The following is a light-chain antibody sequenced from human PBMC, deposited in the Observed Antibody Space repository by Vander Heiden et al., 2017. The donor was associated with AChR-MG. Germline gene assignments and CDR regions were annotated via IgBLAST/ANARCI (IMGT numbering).Light chain of an antibody. V-gene: IGLV2-14*01. CDR1: SSDVGNYNY. Sequence: QSALTQPASVSGSPGQSITISCTGTSSDVGNYNYVSWYQQYPGKAPKLMIYDVSNRPSGVSNRFSGSKSGNTASLTISGLQAEDEADYYCSSYTSSSTPYVVFGGGTKLTVL. CDR3: SSYTSSSTPYVV. J-gene: IGLJ2*01. CDR2: DVS.